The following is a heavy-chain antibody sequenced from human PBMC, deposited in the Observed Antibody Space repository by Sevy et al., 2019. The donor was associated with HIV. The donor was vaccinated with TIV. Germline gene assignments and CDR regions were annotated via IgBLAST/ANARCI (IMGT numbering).Heavy chain of an antibody. V-gene: IGHV3-7*01. Sequence: GGSLRLSCAASGFSFSWYWMSWVRQTPEKGLEWVANIKQDGSEKNYVDSVKGRFIISRDNATNSLNLQMNSLKVEDTAVYYCASKGGSQPNDAFDTWGQGTMVTVSS. CDR1: GFSFSWYW. D-gene: IGHD3-10*01. CDR3: ASKGGSQPNDAFDT. CDR2: IKQDGSEK. J-gene: IGHJ3*02.